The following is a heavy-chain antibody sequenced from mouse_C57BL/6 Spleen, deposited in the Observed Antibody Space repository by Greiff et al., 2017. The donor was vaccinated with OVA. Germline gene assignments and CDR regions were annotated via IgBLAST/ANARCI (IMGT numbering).Heavy chain of an antibody. CDR2: INPYNGGT. CDR1: GYTFTDYY. Sequence: VQLKQSGPVLVKPGASVKMSCKASGYTFTDYYMNWVKQSPGKSLEWIGVINPYNGGTSYNQKFKGKATLTVDKSSSTAYMELNSLTSEDSAVYYCAREGWGDGYYKAMDYWGQGTSVTVSS. D-gene: IGHD2-3*01. CDR3: AREGWGDGYYKAMDY. J-gene: IGHJ4*01. V-gene: IGHV1-19*01.